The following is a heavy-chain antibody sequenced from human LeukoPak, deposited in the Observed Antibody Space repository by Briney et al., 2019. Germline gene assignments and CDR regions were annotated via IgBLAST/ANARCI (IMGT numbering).Heavy chain of an antibody. D-gene: IGHD5-24*01. CDR2: ISSSGSTI. CDR1: GFTFSRCS. CDR3: ARGARRWLQSNYFDY. Sequence: GGSLRLSCAASGFTFSRCSMSWIRQAPGKGLEWVSYISSSGSTIYYADSVKGRFTISRDNAKNSLYLQMNSLRAEDTAVYYCARGARRWLQSNYFDYWGQGTLVTVSS. V-gene: IGHV3-11*01. J-gene: IGHJ4*02.